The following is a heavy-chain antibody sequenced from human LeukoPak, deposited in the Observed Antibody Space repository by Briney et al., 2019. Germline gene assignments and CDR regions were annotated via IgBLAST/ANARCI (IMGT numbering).Heavy chain of an antibody. Sequence: GASVKVSCKASGYTFTGYYMHWVRQAPGQGLEWMGWINPNSGGTNYAQKFQGRVTMTRDMSTSTVYMELSSLRSEDTAVYYCARDGYFGNWFDPWGQGTLVTVSS. D-gene: IGHD3-9*01. CDR2: INPNSGGT. V-gene: IGHV1-2*02. CDR3: ARDGYFGNWFDP. J-gene: IGHJ5*02. CDR1: GYTFTGYY.